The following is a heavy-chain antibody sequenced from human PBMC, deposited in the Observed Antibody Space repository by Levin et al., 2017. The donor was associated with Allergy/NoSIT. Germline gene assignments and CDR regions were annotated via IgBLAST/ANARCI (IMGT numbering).Heavy chain of an antibody. CDR1: GFPFSPYW. CDR3: ARGGCSRTSCLDY. Sequence: PGGSLRLSCAASGFPFSPYWMHWVRQAPGKGLVWVSRITGDGRDTKYADSVGGRFTISRDNAKNTLYLEMNSLRAEDTAVYYCARGGCSRTSCLDYWGQGILVTVSS. D-gene: IGHD2-2*01. CDR2: ITGDGRDT. V-gene: IGHV3-74*03. J-gene: IGHJ4*02.